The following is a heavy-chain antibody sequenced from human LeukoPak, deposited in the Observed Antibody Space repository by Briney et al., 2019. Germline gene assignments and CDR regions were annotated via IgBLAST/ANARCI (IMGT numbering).Heavy chain of an antibody. V-gene: IGHV3-53*01. D-gene: IGHD3-16*01. J-gene: IGHJ4*02. CDR3: ARGAGGKSPFDY. Sequence: GGSLRLSCAASGLTVSSNYMSWVRQAPGKGLEWVSVLYGDGSVFYSESVQGRFTISRDSSKNTLYLQVNSLRAEDTAVYYCARGAGGKSPFDYWGQGTLVTVSS. CDR1: GLTVSSNY. CDR2: LYGDGSV.